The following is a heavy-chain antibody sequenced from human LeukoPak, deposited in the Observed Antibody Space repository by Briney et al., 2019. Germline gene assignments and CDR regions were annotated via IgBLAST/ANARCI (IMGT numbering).Heavy chain of an antibody. V-gene: IGHV3-23*01. Sequence: PGGALILSCAGSGLTLSSYGMSWARPAPRKGLEWVSAITGSGGSTYYSDSMKGRFTISRDNSKNTLYLQMNSLRAEDTAVYYCEKDMVRGVTATIICDYWGQGTLVTVSS. J-gene: IGHJ4*02. CDR1: GLTLSSYG. CDR3: EKDMVRGVTATIICDY. CDR2: ITGSGGST. D-gene: IGHD3-10*01.